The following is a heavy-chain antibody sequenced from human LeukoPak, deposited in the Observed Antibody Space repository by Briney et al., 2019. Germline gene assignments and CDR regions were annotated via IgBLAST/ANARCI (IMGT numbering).Heavy chain of an antibody. D-gene: IGHD6-13*01. J-gene: IGHJ4*02. CDR1: GYTFTSYG. V-gene: IGHV1-18*01. CDR2: ISAYNGNT. CDR3: ALGRAAAGKRYGIDY. Sequence: GASVKVSCKASGYTFTSYGISWVRQAPGQGLEWMGWISAYNGNTNYAQKLQGRVTMTTDTSTSTAYMELRSLRSDDTAVYYCALGRAAAGKRYGIDYWGQGTLVTVSS.